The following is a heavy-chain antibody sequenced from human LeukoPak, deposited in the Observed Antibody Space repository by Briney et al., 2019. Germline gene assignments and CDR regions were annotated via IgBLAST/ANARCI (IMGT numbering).Heavy chain of an antibody. CDR1: GFTFSSYA. CDR3: ARDWSATTVTTIDY. Sequence: GRSLRLSCAASGFTFSSYAMHWVRQAPGKGLEWVAVISYDGSNKYYADSVKGRFTISRDNSKNTLYLQMNSLRAEDTAVYYCARDWSATTVTTIDYWGQGTLVTVSS. CDR2: ISYDGSNK. J-gene: IGHJ4*02. D-gene: IGHD4-17*01. V-gene: IGHV3-30-3*01.